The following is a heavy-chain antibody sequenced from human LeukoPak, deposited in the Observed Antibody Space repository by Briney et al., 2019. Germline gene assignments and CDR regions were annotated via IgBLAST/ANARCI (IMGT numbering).Heavy chain of an antibody. CDR3: AKDSGSYYYFDY. J-gene: IGHJ4*02. CDR2: ISGGGVST. Sequence: GGSLRLSCAASGFTFSSYAMSWVRQAPGKGLEWVSAISGGGVSTYYADSVKGRFTISRDNSKNTLYLQMNSLRAEDTAVYYCAKDSGSYYYFDYWGQGTLVTVSS. CDR1: GFTFSSYA. D-gene: IGHD1-26*01. V-gene: IGHV3-23*01.